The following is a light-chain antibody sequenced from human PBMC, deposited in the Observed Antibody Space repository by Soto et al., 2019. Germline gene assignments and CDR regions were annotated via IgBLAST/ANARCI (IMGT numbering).Light chain of an antibody. V-gene: IGLV1-47*01. Sequence: QAVVTQPPSASGTPGQRVTISCSGSSSNIGSNYVYWYQQLPGTAPKLLIYRNNQRPSGVPDRFSGSKSGPSASLAISGLRSEDEADYYCAAWDDSLSGPNVVFGGGTKLTVL. CDR2: RNN. CDR3: AAWDDSLSGPNVV. CDR1: SSNIGSNY. J-gene: IGLJ2*01.